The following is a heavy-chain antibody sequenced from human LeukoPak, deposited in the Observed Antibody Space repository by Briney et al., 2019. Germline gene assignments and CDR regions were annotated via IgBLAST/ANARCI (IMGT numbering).Heavy chain of an antibody. D-gene: IGHD1-26*01. CDR2: TRYDESKT. J-gene: IGHJ4*02. V-gene: IGHV3-30*02. CDR3: AKARYSGSPALDF. Sequence: GGSLRLSCAASGFTFSNNGMHWVRQTPGKGLEWVAFTRYDESKTFYGDSVRGRFTIYRDNSKNTLYLQMNSLTTDDSAVYYCAKARYSGSPALDFWGQGTLVTVS. CDR1: GFTFSNNG.